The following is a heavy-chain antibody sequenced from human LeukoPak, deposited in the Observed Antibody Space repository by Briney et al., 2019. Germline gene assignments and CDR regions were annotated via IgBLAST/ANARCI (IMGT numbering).Heavy chain of an antibody. CDR1: EFTFSSYG. J-gene: IGHJ1*01. V-gene: IGHV3-30*02. D-gene: IGHD6-19*01. Sequence: PGGSLRLSCAASEFTFSSYGMHWVRQAPGKGLEWVAFIRYDGSNKYYGDSVEGRFTISRDNSKNTLYMQMNSLRPEDNAVYYCAKDNGYSSAWPEYFHHWGQGTLVTVSS. CDR3: AKDNGYSSAWPEYFHH. CDR2: IRYDGSNK.